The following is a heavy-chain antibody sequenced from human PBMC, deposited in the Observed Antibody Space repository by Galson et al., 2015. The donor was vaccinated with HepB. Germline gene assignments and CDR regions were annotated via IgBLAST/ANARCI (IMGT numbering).Heavy chain of an antibody. Sequence: SLRLSCAASGFTFSSYAMSWVRQAPGMGLEWVSDISDSGVTTHYADSVKGRFTISRDNSKNTLYLQMNSLRAEDTAVYYCAKDGIALAGRFDYWGQGTLVTVSS. V-gene: IGHV3-23*01. CDR1: GFTFSSYA. CDR2: ISDSGVTT. D-gene: IGHD6-19*01. CDR3: AKDGIALAGRFDY. J-gene: IGHJ4*02.